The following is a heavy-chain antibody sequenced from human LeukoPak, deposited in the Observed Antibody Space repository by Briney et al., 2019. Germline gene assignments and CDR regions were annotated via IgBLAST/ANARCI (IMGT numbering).Heavy chain of an antibody. D-gene: IGHD2-2*02. Sequence: SETLSLTCAVYGGSFSGYYWSWIRQPPGNGLEWIGEINHSGSTNYNPSLKSRVTISVDTSKNQFSLKLSSVTAADTAVYYCARQAVVPAAIRLAEYYYGMDVWGQGTTVTVSS. CDR1: GGSFSGYY. J-gene: IGHJ6*02. CDR3: ARQAVVPAAIRLAEYYYGMDV. V-gene: IGHV4-34*01. CDR2: INHSGST.